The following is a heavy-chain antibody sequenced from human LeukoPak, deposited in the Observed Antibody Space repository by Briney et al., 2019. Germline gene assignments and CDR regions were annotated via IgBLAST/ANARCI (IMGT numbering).Heavy chain of an antibody. CDR2: IYYSGSA. J-gene: IGHJ5*02. CDR3: ARDSPSVATT. D-gene: IGHD5-12*01. Sequence: PSETLSLTCAVSGGSISSYYWSWIRQPPGKGLEWIGYIYYSGSANYNPSLKSRVTISVDTSKNQFSLKLSSVTAADTAVYYCARDSPSVATTWGQGTLVTVSS. CDR1: GGSISSYY. V-gene: IGHV4-59*01.